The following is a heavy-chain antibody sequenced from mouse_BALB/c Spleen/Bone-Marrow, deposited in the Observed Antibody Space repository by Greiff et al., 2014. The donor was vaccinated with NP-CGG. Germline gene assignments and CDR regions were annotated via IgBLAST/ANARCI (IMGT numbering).Heavy chain of an antibody. CDR2: IDPYRGGT. D-gene: IGHD3-1*01. CDR3: ARNLGYGYFDY. Sequence: EVQLQQSGPELVKPGASVKVSCKASGYAFTRYNMYWVKQGHGKSLEWMGYIDPYRGGTSYNQKFKVKATLTVDKSSSTAYMHLNSLTSEDSAVYYCARNLGYGYFDYWGQGTTLTVSS. J-gene: IGHJ2*01. CDR1: GYAFTRYN. V-gene: IGHV1S135*01.